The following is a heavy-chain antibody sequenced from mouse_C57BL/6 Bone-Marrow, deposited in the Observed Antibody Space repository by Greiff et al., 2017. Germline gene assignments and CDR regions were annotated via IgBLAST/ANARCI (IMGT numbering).Heavy chain of an antibody. CDR3: ARASYPDGYYQYYFDY. CDR2: INPSNGGT. J-gene: IGHJ2*01. Sequence: QVQLQQPGTELVKPGASVKLSCKASGYTFTSYWMHWVKQRPGQGLEWIGNINPSNGGTNYNEKFKSKATLTVDKSSSTAYMQLSSLTSEDSAVYYCARASYPDGYYQYYFDYWGQGTTLTVSS. D-gene: IGHD2-3*01. V-gene: IGHV1-53*01. CDR1: GYTFTSYW.